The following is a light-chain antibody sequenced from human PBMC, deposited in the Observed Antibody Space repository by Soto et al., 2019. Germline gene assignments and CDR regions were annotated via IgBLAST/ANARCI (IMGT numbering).Light chain of an antibody. J-gene: IGLJ2*01. V-gene: IGLV1-44*01. CDR3: ATWDDSLHGPV. Sequence: QSVLPQPPSASGTPGQRVTVSCSGSSSNIGSNSIYWYQQLPGTAPKVLIYNNNQRPSGVPDRFSGYKSGTSASLAISGLQSEDEADYYCATWDDSLHGPVFGGGTKLTVL. CDR1: SSNIGSNS. CDR2: NNN.